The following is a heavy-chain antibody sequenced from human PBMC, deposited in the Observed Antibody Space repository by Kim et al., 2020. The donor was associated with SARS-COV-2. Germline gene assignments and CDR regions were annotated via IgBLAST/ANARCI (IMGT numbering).Heavy chain of an antibody. V-gene: IGHV1-69*13. D-gene: IGHD5-12*01. CDR2: IIPIFGTA. CDR1: GGTFSSYA. Sequence: SVKVSCKASGGTFSSYAISWVRQAPGQGLEWMGGIIPIFGTANYAQKFQGRVTITADESTSTAYMELSSLRSEDTAVYYCARGGLLRSVAGMDVWGQGTTVTVSS. CDR3: ARGGLLRSVAGMDV. J-gene: IGHJ6*02.